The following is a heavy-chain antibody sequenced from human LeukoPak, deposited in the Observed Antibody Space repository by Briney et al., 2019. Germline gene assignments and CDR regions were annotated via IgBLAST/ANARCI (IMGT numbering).Heavy chain of an antibody. CDR3: TRDTDGSLDY. D-gene: IGHD1-26*01. V-gene: IGHV3-48*03. CDR2: IASSGTNI. J-gene: IGHJ4*02. CDR1: GFPFSVYE. Sequence: GGSLRLSCAVSGFPFSVYEMNWVRQAPGKGLEWVSNIASSGTNIYYADSVKGRFSISRDNAMSSLYLQMNSLRVEDTAVYYCTRDTDGSLDYWGQGILVTVAS.